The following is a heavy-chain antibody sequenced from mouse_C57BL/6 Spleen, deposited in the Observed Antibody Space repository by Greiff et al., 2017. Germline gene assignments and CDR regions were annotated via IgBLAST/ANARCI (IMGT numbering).Heavy chain of an antibody. J-gene: IGHJ2*01. Sequence: VQLQQSGPELVKPGASVKISCKASGYAFSSSWMNWVKQRPGKGLEWIGRIYPGDGDTNYNGKFKGKATLTADKSSSTAYMQLSSLTSEDSAVYFCARAGGGSGFFDYWGQGTTLTVSS. CDR1: GYAFSSSW. CDR3: ARAGGGSGFFDY. CDR2: IYPGDGDT. V-gene: IGHV1-82*01. D-gene: IGHD3-1*01.